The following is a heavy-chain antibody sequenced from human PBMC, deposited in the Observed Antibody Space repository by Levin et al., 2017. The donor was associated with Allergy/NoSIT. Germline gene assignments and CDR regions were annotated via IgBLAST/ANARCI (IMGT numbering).Heavy chain of an antibody. J-gene: IGHJ3*02. CDR1: GYSITSDHS. V-gene: IGHV4-38-2*02. CDR2: TYHSGST. D-gene: IGHD3-22*01. CDR3: VRERVGYFDI. Sequence: SQTLSLTCAVSGYSITSDHSWGWIRQSPGKGLELIVSTYHSGSTYYNPSLKSRVTNSRDTSKNQFSLNLSSVTAADTATYYCVRERVGYFDIWGQGIMVTVST.